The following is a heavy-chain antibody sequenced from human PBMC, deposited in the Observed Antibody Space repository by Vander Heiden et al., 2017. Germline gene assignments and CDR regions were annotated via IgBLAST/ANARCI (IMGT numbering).Heavy chain of an antibody. CDR3: AKDRRDYGDYGMDV. CDR1: GFTFSSYG. J-gene: IGHJ6*02. V-gene: IGHV3-30*18. Sequence: QVQLLESGGGVVQPGRSLRLSCAASGFTFSSYGMHWVRQAPGKGLEWVAVISYDGSNKYYADSVKGRFTISRDNSKNTLYLQMNSLRAEDTAVYYCAKDRRDYGDYGMDVWGQGTTVTVSS. CDR2: ISYDGSNK. D-gene: IGHD4-17*01.